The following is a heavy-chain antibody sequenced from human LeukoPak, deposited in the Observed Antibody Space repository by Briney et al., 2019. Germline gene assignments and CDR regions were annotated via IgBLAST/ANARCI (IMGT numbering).Heavy chain of an antibody. J-gene: IGHJ4*02. CDR2: ISSSGSTI. CDR1: GFTFSSYE. V-gene: IGHV3-48*03. CDR3: ARAGLVRGHGFDY. D-gene: IGHD6-19*01. Sequence: GGSLRLSWAASGFTFSSYEMNWVRQAPGKGLEWDSYISSSGSTIYYADSVKGRFTISRDTAKNSPYLQMNSLRAEETAVYYCARAGLVRGHGFDYWGQGTLVTVSA.